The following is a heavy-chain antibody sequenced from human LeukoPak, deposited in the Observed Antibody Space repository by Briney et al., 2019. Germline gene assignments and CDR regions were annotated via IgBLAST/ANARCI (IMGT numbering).Heavy chain of an antibody. J-gene: IGHJ6*02. D-gene: IGHD3-3*01. V-gene: IGHV3-48*01. Sequence: GGSLRLSCAASGFTFSSYSMNWVRQAPGKRLEWLSYISGGSGSIIHADSVRGRFTISRDDAMNSLYLQMNSLRAEDTALYYCAKDISDFGYGMDVWGQGTTVTVSS. CDR1: GFTFSSYS. CDR3: AKDISDFGYGMDV. CDR2: ISGGSGSI.